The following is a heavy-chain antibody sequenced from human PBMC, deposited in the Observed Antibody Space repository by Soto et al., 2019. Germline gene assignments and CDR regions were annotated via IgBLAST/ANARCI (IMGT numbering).Heavy chain of an antibody. CDR3: ARDQGYSGYASYFDY. J-gene: IGHJ4*02. CDR1: GGSISSGGFY. D-gene: IGHD5-12*01. V-gene: IGHV4-31*03. Sequence: QVQLQESGPGLVKPSQTLSLTCTVSGGSISSGGFYWSWIRQHPGKGLECIGYIYDSGSTYYNPSLKGRVSISVDTSRNQFSLKLTSVTAADTAVYYCARDQGYSGYASYFDYWGLGALVTVSS. CDR2: IYDSGST.